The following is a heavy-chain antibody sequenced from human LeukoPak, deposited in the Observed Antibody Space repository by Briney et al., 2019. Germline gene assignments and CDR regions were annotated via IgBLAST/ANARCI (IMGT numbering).Heavy chain of an antibody. D-gene: IGHD6-19*01. J-gene: IGHJ5*02. V-gene: IGHV3-53*01. CDR3: ASSSGWPNWFDP. Sequence: PGGSLRLSCAASGFTFSSNYMSWVRQAPGKGLEWVSVIYSGGSTYYADSVKGRFTISRDNSKNTLYLQMNSLRAEDTAVYYCASSSGWPNWFDPWGQGTLVTVSS. CDR1: GFTFSSNY. CDR2: IYSGGST.